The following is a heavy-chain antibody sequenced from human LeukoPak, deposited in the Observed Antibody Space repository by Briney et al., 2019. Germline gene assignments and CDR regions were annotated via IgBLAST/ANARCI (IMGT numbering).Heavy chain of an antibody. V-gene: IGHV3-30*18. CDR1: GFTFSSYG. CDR2: ISYDGSNK. D-gene: IGHD3-10*01. J-gene: IGHJ4*02. CDR3: AKGPRSGFDY. Sequence: GRSLRLSCAASGFTFSSYGMHWVRQAPGKGLEWVAVISYDGSNKYYADSVKGRFTISRDNSKNTLYLQMNSLRAEDTAVYYCAKGPRSGFDYWGQGTLVTVSS.